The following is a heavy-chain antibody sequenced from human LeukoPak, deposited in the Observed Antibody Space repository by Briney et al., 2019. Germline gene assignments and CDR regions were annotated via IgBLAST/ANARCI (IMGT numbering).Heavy chain of an antibody. CDR2: IYYSGST. CDR3: ARDRLIVGASYYYYYGMDV. D-gene: IGHD1-26*01. Sequence: SETLSLTCTVSGGSISSYYWSWIRQPPGKGLEWIGYIYYSGSTNYNPSLKSRVTISVDTSKNQFSLKLSSVTAADTAVYYCARDRLIVGASYYYYYGMDVWGQGTTVTVSS. CDR1: GGSISSYY. V-gene: IGHV4-59*01. J-gene: IGHJ6*02.